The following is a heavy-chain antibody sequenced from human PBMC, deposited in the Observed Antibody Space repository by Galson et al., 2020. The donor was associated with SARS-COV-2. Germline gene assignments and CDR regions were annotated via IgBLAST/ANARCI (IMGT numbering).Heavy chain of an antibody. D-gene: IGHD3-10*01. CDR2: IYSGGSA. Sequence: GGSLRLSCGASGFTVSRNYIYWIRQSPRKGLEWVSAIYSGGSASYADSARGRFIVSRDTSRNTVYLQMNSLTAADTAIYYCARGFGPGNMVGLYYFDYWGQGVVVTVSS. V-gene: IGHV3-53*01. CDR1: GFTVSRNY. CDR3: ARGFGPGNMVGLYYFDY. J-gene: IGHJ4*02.